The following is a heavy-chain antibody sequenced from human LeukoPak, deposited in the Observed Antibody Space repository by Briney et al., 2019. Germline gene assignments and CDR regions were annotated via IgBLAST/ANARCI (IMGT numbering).Heavy chain of an antibody. V-gene: IGHV1-2*02. J-gene: IGHJ4*02. D-gene: IGHD2-2*01. CDR3: ARDRPVRCSSTSCYPGHY. Sequence: ASVKVSCKASGYTFTGYYMHWVRQAPGQGLEWMGWINPNSGGTNYAQKFQGRVTMTRDTSITTAYMELSRLRPDDTAVYYCARDRPVRCSSTSCYPGHYWGQGTLVTVSS. CDR1: GYTFTGYY. CDR2: INPNSGGT.